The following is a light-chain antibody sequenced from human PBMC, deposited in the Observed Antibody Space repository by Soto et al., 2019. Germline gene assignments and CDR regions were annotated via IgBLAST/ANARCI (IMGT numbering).Light chain of an antibody. CDR3: QTWGTGIVM. CDR2: LNTDGSH. CDR1: SGHGNYA. J-gene: IGLJ3*02. V-gene: IGLV4-69*01. Sequence: QLVLTQSPSASASLEASVKLTCTMSSGHGNYAIAWHQQQPEKGARYLMKLNTDGSHSKGDGIPNRFSDTRSGAERYLTICRIQSEDEADYYCQTWGTGIVMLGGGAKLTVL.